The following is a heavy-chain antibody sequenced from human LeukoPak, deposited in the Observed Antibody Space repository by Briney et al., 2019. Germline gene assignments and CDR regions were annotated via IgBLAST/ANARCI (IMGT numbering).Heavy chain of an antibody. CDR1: GGSFSGYY. CDR3: ATRPDIAATGPGWFDP. Sequence: SETLSLTCAVYGGSFSGYYWSWIRQPPGKGLEWIGEINHSGSTNYNPSLKSRVTISVDTSKNQFSLKLSSVTAADTAVYYCATRPDIAATGPGWFDPWGQGTLVTVSS. CDR2: INHSGST. J-gene: IGHJ5*02. V-gene: IGHV4-34*01. D-gene: IGHD6-13*01.